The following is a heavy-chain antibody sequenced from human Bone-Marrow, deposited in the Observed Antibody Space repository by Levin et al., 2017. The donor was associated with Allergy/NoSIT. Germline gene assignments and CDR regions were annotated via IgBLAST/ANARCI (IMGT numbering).Heavy chain of an antibody. V-gene: IGHV3-30*18. Sequence: PGESLKISCAASGYTFSSYGMHWVRQAPGKGLEWVAVLPYDGSNRYYADSVKGRFNISKDNSKTMVYLQLNSLRVEDTAVYYCAKVGSGWFRNKLDSCGQGTLVTVSS. J-gene: IGHJ4*02. D-gene: IGHD6-19*01. CDR2: LPYDGSNR. CDR1: GYTFSSYG. CDR3: AKVGSGWFRNKLDS.